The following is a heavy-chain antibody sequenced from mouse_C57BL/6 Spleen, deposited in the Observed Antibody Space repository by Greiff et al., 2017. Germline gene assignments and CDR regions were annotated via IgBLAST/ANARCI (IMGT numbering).Heavy chain of an antibody. J-gene: IGHJ3*01. V-gene: IGHV1-55*01. CDR1: GYTFTSYW. Sequence: QVQLQQPGAELVKPGASVKMSCKASGYTFTSYWITWVKQRPGQGLEWIGDIYPGSGSTNYNEKFKSKATLTVDTSSSTAYMQLSSLTSEDSAVYYCARRGDDVGETWFAYWGQGTLVTVSA. CDR2: IYPGSGST. CDR3: ARRGDDVGETWFAY. D-gene: IGHD2-2*01.